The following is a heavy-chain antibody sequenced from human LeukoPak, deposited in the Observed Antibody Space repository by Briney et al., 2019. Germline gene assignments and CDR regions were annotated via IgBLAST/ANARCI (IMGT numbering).Heavy chain of an antibody. CDR1: GFTFSSYS. CDR3: ARDWGSSWQNYYYGMDV. J-gene: IGHJ6*02. Sequence: PGGSLRLSCAASGFTFSSYSMNWVRQAPGKGLEWVSSISSTSIYKYYADSVKGRFTISRDNAKNSLYLQMNSLRAEDTAFYYCARDWGSSWQNYYYGMDVWGQGTTVSASS. D-gene: IGHD6-13*01. V-gene: IGHV3-21*04. CDR2: ISSTSIYK.